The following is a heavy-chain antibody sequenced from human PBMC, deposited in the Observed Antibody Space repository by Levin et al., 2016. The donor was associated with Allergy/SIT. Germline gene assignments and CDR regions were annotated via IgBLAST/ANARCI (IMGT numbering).Heavy chain of an antibody. J-gene: IGHJ3*02. D-gene: IGHD2-15*01. V-gene: IGHV3-53*01. CDR2: IYSGGTA. Sequence: GESLKISCAASGFTVNNSYMSWVRQAPGKGLEWVSLIYSGGTAYYADSVKGRFTISRDNSNNTLYLQMNTLRAEDTAMYYCARRGDGGRAFDIWGQGTMVTVSS. CDR3: ARRGDGGRAFDI. CDR1: GFTVNNSY.